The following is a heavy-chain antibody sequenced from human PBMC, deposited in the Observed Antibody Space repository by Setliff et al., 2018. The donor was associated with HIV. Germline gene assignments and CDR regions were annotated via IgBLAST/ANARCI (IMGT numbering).Heavy chain of an antibody. J-gene: IGHJ4*01. CDR2: IYNSGRA. CDR3: VRDRALRFSQSPSLHYFDV. CDR1: GYSINDGYH. Sequence: SETLSLTCLVFGYSINDGYHWGWIRQSPRKGLEWIGSIYNSGRASYDPSRRSRASLSIDTSKNRFSLRLNPVTAADTAVYYCVRDRALRFSQSPSLHYFDVWGQGILVTVSS. V-gene: IGHV4-38-2*02.